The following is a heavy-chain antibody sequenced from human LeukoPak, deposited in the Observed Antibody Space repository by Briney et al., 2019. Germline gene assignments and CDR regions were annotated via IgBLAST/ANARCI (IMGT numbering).Heavy chain of an antibody. CDR1: GGSISSGSYY. CDR3: ASSGPYSSSWYNYYYGMDV. CDR2: IYTSGST. V-gene: IGHV4-61*02. J-gene: IGHJ6*02. D-gene: IGHD6-13*01. Sequence: SETLSLTCTVSGGSISSGSYYWSWIRQPAGNGLEWIGRIYTSGSTNYNPSLKSRVTISVDTSKNQFSLKLSSVTAADTAVYYCASSGPYSSSWYNYYYGMDVWGQGTTVTVSS.